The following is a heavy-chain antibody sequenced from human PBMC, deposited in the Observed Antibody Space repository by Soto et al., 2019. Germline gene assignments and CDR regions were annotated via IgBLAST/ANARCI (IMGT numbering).Heavy chain of an antibody. V-gene: IGHV1-69*12. CDR1: GGTFSNYA. Sequence: QVQLVQSGAEVKKPGSSVKVSCKTSGGTFSNYAISWVRQAPGQGLEWMGGIIPKYGELGTAKYGQKLQGRGTITAEESTGTVYMELSSLRSEDTGVYFCARARQAGVPAAMGHYYGLDLWGQGTAVTVSS. CDR3: ARARQAGVPAAMGHYYGLDL. D-gene: IGHD2-2*01. CDR2: IIPKYGELGTA. J-gene: IGHJ6*02.